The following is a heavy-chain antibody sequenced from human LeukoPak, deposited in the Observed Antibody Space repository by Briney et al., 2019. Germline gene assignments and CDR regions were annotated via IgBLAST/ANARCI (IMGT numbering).Heavy chain of an antibody. V-gene: IGHV1-18*01. CDR2: ISAYNGNT. J-gene: IGHJ3*02. Sequence: ASVKVSCKASGYTFTSYGISWVRQAPGQGLEWMGWISAYNGNTNCAQKLQGRVTMTTDTSTSTAYMELRSLRSDDTAVYYCARDMLPYGGNFFDAFDIWGQGTMVTVSS. CDR1: GYTFTSYG. D-gene: IGHD4-23*01. CDR3: ARDMLPYGGNFFDAFDI.